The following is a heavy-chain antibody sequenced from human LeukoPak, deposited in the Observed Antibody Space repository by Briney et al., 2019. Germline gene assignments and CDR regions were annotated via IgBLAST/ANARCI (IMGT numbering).Heavy chain of an antibody. Sequence: GGSLRLSCAASGFTSSSYSMNWVRQAPGKGLEWVSYISSSSSTIYYADSVKGRFTISRDNAKNSLYLQMNSLRAEDTAVYYCARDWAYCSSTSCYIYYYYMDVWGKGTTVTVSS. CDR2: ISSSSSTI. D-gene: IGHD2-2*02. CDR3: ARDWAYCSSTSCYIYYYYMDV. V-gene: IGHV3-48*01. CDR1: GFTSSSYS. J-gene: IGHJ6*03.